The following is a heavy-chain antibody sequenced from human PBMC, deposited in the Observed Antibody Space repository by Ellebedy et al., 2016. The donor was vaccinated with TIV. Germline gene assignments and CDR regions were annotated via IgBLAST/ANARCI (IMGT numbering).Heavy chain of an antibody. J-gene: IGHJ2*01. CDR3: VRGRSDYWFFDL. V-gene: IGHV3-7*03. Sequence: GESLKISCAGSGFTFSAYWMSWVRQTPGKGLEWVATIKKDGSEKYLVDSVKGRFAISRDNAKKSLYLQMGGLRVEDTALYYCVRGRSDYWFFDLWGRGTLVTVSS. CDR2: IKKDGSEK. CDR1: GFTFSAYW.